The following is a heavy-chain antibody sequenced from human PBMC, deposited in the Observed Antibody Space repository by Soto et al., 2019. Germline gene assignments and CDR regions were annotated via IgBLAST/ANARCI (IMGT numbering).Heavy chain of an antibody. CDR2: IYHSGST. Sequence: TSEALCVSCAFSGGSISISNWESWVRQPPGKGLEWIGEIYHSGSTNYNPSRKSRVTISVDKSKNQFSLKLSSVTAADTSVYYCAREGIAARSGAFDIWGQGTMVTDSS. CDR1: GGSISISNW. CDR3: AREGIAARSGAFDI. D-gene: IGHD6-6*01. V-gene: IGHV4-4*02. J-gene: IGHJ3*02.